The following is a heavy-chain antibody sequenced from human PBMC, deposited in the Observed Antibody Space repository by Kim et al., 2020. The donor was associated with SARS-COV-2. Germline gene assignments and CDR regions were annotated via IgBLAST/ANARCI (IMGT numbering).Heavy chain of an antibody. Sequence: GGSLRLSCAGSGFTFDEYAMHWVRQAPGKGLEWVSGISGNSGRIGYADSVKGRFTVPRYSAKNSLYLQMNSLRTDDTAVYYCTKDRYCSSSNCPLDYWGQGTLVTVSS. CDR2: ISGNSGRI. J-gene: IGHJ4*02. CDR3: TKDRYCSSSNCPLDY. D-gene: IGHD2-2*01. V-gene: IGHV3-9*01. CDR1: GFTFDEYA.